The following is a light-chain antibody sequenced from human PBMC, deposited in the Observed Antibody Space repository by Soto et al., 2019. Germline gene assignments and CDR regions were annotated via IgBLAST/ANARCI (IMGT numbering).Light chain of an antibody. V-gene: IGLV3-21*02. Sequence: SYELTQPPSVSVAPGQTARITCGGNNIGSKSVHWYQQKPGQAPVLVVYDDSDRPSGIPERFSGSKSDNTASLTISGLQAEDEADYYCCSYAGSYTRVFGTGTKVTVL. J-gene: IGLJ1*01. CDR3: CSYAGSYTRV. CDR2: DDS. CDR1: NIGSKS.